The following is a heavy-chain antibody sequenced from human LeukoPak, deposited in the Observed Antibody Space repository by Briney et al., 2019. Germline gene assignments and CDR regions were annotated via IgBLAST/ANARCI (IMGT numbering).Heavy chain of an antibody. CDR3: ARMDYYGSGGPYAFDI. J-gene: IGHJ3*02. CDR1: GGSISSGDYY. D-gene: IGHD3-10*01. Sequence: SQTLSLTCTVSGGSISSGDYYWSWISQPPGKGLEWIGYIYYSGSTYYNPSLKSRVTISVDTSKNQFSLKLSSVTAADTAVYYCARMDYYGSGGPYAFDIWGQGTMVTVSS. CDR2: IYYSGST. V-gene: IGHV4-30-4*08.